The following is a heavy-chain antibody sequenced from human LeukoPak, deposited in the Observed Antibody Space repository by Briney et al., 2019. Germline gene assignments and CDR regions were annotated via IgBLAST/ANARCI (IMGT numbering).Heavy chain of an antibody. D-gene: IGHD4-11*01. J-gene: IGHJ6*03. CDR1: GYTFTRYG. Sequence: ASVKVSCKASGYTFTRYGINWVRQAPGQGVEWMGWISCSTGNRQYEPKIQGRVTLTTDTSTRTAYMELRSLRSDDTAVYYCARGTVGGNDYYYMDVWGKGSTVTVSS. V-gene: IGHV1-18*01. CDR3: ARGTVGGNDYYYMDV. CDR2: ISCSTGNR.